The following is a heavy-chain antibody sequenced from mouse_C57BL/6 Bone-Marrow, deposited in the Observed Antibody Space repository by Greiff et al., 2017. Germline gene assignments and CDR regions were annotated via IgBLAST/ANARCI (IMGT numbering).Heavy chain of an antibody. CDR1: GYTFTSYG. CDR3: GRDERIYYDYDGAWFAY. Sequence: QVQLQQSGAELARPGASVKLSCKASGYTFTSYGISWVKQRTGQGLEWIGEIYPRSGNTYYNEKFKGKGTLTADKSSSTAYMELRSLTSEDSAVYFCGRDERIYYDYDGAWFAYWGQGTLVTVSA. D-gene: IGHD2-4*01. V-gene: IGHV1-81*01. CDR2: IYPRSGNT. J-gene: IGHJ3*01.